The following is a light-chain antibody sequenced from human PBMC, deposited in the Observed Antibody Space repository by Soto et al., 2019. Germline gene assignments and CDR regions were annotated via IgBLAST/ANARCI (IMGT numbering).Light chain of an antibody. CDR3: HQYGTAPLT. Sequence: EIVITQSPATLSVSPRGRATLSCRASQSISDTLAWYQQKPGQAPRLLIYGASSRATGIPDRFSGSGSGTDFTLTISRLEPEDFSVYYCHQYGTAPLTFGPGTKVDIK. J-gene: IGKJ3*01. CDR2: GAS. CDR1: QSISDT. V-gene: IGKV3-20*01.